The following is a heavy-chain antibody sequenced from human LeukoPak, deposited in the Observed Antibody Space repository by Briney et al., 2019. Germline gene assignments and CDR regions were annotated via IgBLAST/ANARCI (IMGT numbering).Heavy chain of an antibody. CDR1: GYSFTSYG. J-gene: IGHJ4*02. CDR3: ARDLGSGWQRNFDY. D-gene: IGHD6-19*01. CDR2: ISAYNGNT. V-gene: IGHV1-18*01. Sequence: ASVKVSCKASGYSFTSYGISWVRQAPGQGLEWMGWISAYNGNTNYAQKLQGRVTMTTDTSTSTGYMELRSLRSDDTAMYYCARDLGSGWQRNFDYWGQGTLVTVSS.